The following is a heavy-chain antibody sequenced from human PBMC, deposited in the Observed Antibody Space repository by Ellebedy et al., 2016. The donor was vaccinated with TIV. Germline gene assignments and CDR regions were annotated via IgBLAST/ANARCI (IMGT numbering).Heavy chain of an antibody. Sequence: GESLKISXKGSGYSFTSYWIGWVRQMPGKGLEWMGIIYPGDSDTRYSPSFQGQVTISADKSISTAYLQWSSLKASDTAMYYCARQTIRVHYDSSGYPDYWGQGTLVTVSS. V-gene: IGHV5-51*01. D-gene: IGHD3-22*01. J-gene: IGHJ4*02. CDR3: ARQTIRVHYDSSGYPDY. CDR1: GYSFTSYW. CDR2: IYPGDSDT.